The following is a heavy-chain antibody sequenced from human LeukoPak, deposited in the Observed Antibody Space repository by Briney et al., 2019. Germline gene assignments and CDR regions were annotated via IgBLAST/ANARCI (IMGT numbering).Heavy chain of an antibody. D-gene: IGHD3-22*01. J-gene: IGHJ2*01. CDR3: ARGRQGRITMIVGYWYFDL. Sequence: SETLSLTCAVYGGSFSGYYWSWIRQPPGKGLEWIGEINHSGSTNYNPSLKSRVTISVDTSKNQFSLKLSSVTAADTAVYYCARGRQGRITMIVGYWYFDLWGRGTLVTVSS. CDR1: GGSFSGYY. CDR2: INHSGST. V-gene: IGHV4-34*01.